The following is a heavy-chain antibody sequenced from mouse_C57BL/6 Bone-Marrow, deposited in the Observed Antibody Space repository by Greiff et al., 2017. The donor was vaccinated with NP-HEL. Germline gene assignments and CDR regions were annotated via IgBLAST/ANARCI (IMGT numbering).Heavy chain of an antibody. V-gene: IGHV1-53*01. J-gene: IGHJ1*03. CDR1: GYTFTSYW. D-gene: IGHD1-1*01. CDR3: ARNHYYYGSSYWYFDV. Sequence: QVQLQQPGTELVKPGASVKLSCKASGYTFTSYWMHWVKQRPGQGLEWIGNINPSNGGTNYNEKFKSKATLTVDKSSSTAYMQLSSLTSEDSAVYYCARNHYYYGSSYWYFDVWGTGTTVTVSS. CDR2: INPSNGGT.